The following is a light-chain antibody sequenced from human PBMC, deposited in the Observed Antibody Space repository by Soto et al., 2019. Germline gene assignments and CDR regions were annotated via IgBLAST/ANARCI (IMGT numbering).Light chain of an antibody. V-gene: IGKV1-5*03. Sequence: DIQMTQSPSTLSASVGVRVTITCRASQSISSWLAWYQQKPGKAPKLLIYKASSLESGVPSRFSGSGSGTEFTLTISSLQPDDFATYYCQEYKSYSTFGQGTKLEIK. CDR2: KAS. CDR1: QSISSW. J-gene: IGKJ2*01. CDR3: QEYKSYST.